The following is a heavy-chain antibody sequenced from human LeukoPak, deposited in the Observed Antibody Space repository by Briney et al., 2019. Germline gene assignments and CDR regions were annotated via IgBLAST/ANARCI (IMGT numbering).Heavy chain of an antibody. J-gene: IGHJ6*03. CDR1: GGSISSGGYY. D-gene: IGHD3/OR15-3a*01. CDR2: IYYSGST. CDR3: ARADWDSGYMDV. Sequence: PSETLSLTCTVSGGSISSGGYYWSWIRQHPGKGLEWIGYIYYSGSTYYNPSLKSRVTISVDTSKNQFSLKLSSVTAADTAVYYCARADWDSGYMDVWGKGTTVTVSS. V-gene: IGHV4-31*03.